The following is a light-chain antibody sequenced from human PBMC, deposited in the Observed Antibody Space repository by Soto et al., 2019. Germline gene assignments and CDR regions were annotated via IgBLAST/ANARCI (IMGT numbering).Light chain of an antibody. J-gene: IGKJ5*01. V-gene: IGKV3-15*01. CDR2: GAS. CDR1: QSVSSN. CDR3: QQHGTSPIT. Sequence: EILMTQSPATLSVSPGERATLSCRASQSVSSNLAWYQQKPGQAPRLLIYGASTRATGIPARFSGSGSGTDFTLTISRLEPDDFAVYYCQQHGTSPITFGQGTRLEIK.